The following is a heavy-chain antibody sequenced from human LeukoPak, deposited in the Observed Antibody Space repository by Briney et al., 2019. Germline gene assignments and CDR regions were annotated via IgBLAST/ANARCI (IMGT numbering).Heavy chain of an antibody. D-gene: IGHD5-24*01. CDR3: ARDWDGYFLTY. J-gene: IGHJ4*02. V-gene: IGHV3-11*06. Sequence: KAGGSLRLSCAASGFTFSDYYMSWIRQAPGKGLEWVSSISSSSSYIYYADSVKGRFTISRDNAKNSLYLQMNSLRAEDTAVYYCARDWDGYFLTYWGQGTLVTVSS. CDR2: ISSSSSYI. CDR1: GFTFSDYY.